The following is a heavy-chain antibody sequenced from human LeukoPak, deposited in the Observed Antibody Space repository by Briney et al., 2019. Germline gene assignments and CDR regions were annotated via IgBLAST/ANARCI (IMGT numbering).Heavy chain of an antibody. Sequence: GGSLRLSCAASGFTFSSYWMHWVRQGPGKGLVWVSRINTDGSITDYADSVKGRFTISRDNAKNTLYLQVNSLRAEDTAICYCVRPDIVTVPLGCWGQGTLVTVSS. D-gene: IGHD2-2*01. CDR2: INTDGSIT. CDR3: VRPDIVTVPLGC. V-gene: IGHV3-74*01. CDR1: GFTFSSYW. J-gene: IGHJ4*02.